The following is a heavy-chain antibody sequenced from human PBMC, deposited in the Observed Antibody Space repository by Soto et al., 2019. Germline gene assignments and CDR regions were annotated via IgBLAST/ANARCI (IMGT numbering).Heavy chain of an antibody. D-gene: IGHD2-15*01. Sequence: SETLSLTCTVSGGSISSGGYYWSWIRQHPGKGLEWIGYIYYSGSTYYNPSLKSRVTISVDTSKDQFFLKLSSVTAADTAVYYCATYCSGGSCYLQEPDPNNWFDPWGQGTLVTVSS. CDR2: IYYSGST. CDR3: ATYCSGGSCYLQEPDPNNWFDP. V-gene: IGHV4-31*03. J-gene: IGHJ5*02. CDR1: GGSISSGGYY.